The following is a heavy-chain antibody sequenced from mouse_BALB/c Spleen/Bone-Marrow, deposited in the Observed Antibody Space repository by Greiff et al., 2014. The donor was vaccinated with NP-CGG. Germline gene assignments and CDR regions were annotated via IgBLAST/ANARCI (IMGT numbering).Heavy chain of an antibody. J-gene: IGHJ2*01. CDR1: GYTFTDYN. CDR3: ARGKFYYGNYVGLDY. CDR2: IYPYNGGT. Sequence: EVQLQQSGPELVKPGASVKISCKASGYTFTDYNMHWVKQSHGKSLEWIGNIYPYNGGTGYNQKFKGKATLTVDNSSSTAYMELRSLTPEDSAVYYCARGKFYYGNYVGLDYWGQGTTLTVSS. D-gene: IGHD2-1*01. V-gene: IGHV1S29*02.